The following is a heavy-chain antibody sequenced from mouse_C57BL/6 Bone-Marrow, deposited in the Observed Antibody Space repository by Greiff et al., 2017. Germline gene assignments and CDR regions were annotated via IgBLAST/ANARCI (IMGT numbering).Heavy chain of an antibody. CDR2: IYPRSGNT. D-gene: IGHD1-1*01. J-gene: IGHJ2*01. Sequence: VKLEESGAELARPGASVKLSCKASGYTFTSYGISWVKQRTGQGLEWIGEIYPRSGNTYYNEKFKGKATLTADKSSSTAYMELRSLTSEDSAVYFCARFPYYYGSNYFDYWGQGTTLTVSS. V-gene: IGHV1-81*01. CDR3: ARFPYYYGSNYFDY. CDR1: GYTFTSYG.